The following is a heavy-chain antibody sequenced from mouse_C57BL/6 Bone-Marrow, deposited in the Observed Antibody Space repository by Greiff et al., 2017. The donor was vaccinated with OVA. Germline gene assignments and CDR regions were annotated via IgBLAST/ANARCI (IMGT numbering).Heavy chain of an antibody. CDR3: TTVATVVDPLDY. Sequence: EVQLQQSGAELVRPGASVKLSCTASGFNIKDDYMHWVKQRPEQGLEWIGWIDPENGDTEYASKFQGKATITADTSSNTAYLQLSSLTSEDTAVYYCTTVATVVDPLDYWGQGTTLTVSS. CDR2: IDPENGDT. J-gene: IGHJ2*01. CDR1: GFNIKDDY. D-gene: IGHD1-1*01. V-gene: IGHV14-4*01.